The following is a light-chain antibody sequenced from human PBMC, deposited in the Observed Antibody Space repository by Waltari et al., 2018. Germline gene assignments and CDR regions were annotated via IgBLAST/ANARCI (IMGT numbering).Light chain of an antibody. CDR1: NIGSKS. Sequence: SYVLTQPPSVSVAPGQTARITCGGNNIGSKSLHWYQQKPGQAPVLVVYDNSDRPSGIPERFSGSNSGNTATLTISRVGAGDEADYYCQVWDITSDHFVFGTGTKVTVL. V-gene: IGLV3-21*02. CDR2: DNS. CDR3: QVWDITSDHFV. J-gene: IGLJ1*01.